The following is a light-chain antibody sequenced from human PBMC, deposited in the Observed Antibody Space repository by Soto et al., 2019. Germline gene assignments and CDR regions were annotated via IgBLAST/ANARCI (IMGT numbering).Light chain of an antibody. J-gene: IGKJ4*01. CDR3: QRYNNWPLT. CDR1: QSFRGL. CDR2: DAY. V-gene: IGKV3-11*01. Sequence: EVVLTQSPVTLSLSPGERATLSCRASQSFRGLLAWYQQKPGQAPRLLIYDAYNRATGIPPRFSGSRSGTEFTLTIDSLQSEDFAVYYCQRYNNWPLTFGGGTKVDIK.